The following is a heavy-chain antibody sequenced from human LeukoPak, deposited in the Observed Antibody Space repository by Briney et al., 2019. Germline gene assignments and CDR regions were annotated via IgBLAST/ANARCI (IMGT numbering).Heavy chain of an antibody. J-gene: IGHJ6*03. CDR3: ARDQPMDV. CDR2: IYYSGST. CDR1: GGSISSYY. Sequence: TPSQTLSLTCTVSGGSISSYYWSWIRQPPGKGLEWIGYIYYSGSTNYNPSLKSRVTISVDTSKNQFSLKLSSVTAADTAVYYCARDQPMDVWGKGTTVTVSS. V-gene: IGHV4-59*01.